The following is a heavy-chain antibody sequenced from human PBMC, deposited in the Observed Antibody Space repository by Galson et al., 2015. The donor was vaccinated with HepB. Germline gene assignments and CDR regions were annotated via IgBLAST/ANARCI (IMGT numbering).Heavy chain of an antibody. CDR2: INPNSGGT. D-gene: IGHD6-13*01. Sequence: SVKVSCKASGYTFTGYYMHWVRQAPGQGLEWMGWINPNSGGTNYAQKFQGRVTMTRDTSISTAYMELSRLRSDDTAVYYCARLTGETAADAFDIWGQGTMVTVSS. V-gene: IGHV1-2*02. CDR1: GYTFTGYY. CDR3: ARLTGETAADAFDI. J-gene: IGHJ3*02.